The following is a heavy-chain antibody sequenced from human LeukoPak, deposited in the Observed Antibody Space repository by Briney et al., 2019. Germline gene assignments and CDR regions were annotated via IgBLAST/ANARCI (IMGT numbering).Heavy chain of an antibody. CDR3: ARVAAAYDTLSYPGMDV. Sequence: GVSLRLSCAASGFDFGINAMHWVRQAPGKGLDWVSLISYDGSKKYYADSVKGRCTISRDNSKITLHLQMNSLRPEDAAVYYCARVAAAYDTLSYPGMDVWGQGTTVIVSS. J-gene: IGHJ6*02. V-gene: IGHV3-30-3*01. D-gene: IGHD3-22*01. CDR1: GFDFGINA. CDR2: ISYDGSKK.